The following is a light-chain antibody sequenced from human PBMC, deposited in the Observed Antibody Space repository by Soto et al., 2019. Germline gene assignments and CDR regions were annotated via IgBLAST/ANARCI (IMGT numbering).Light chain of an antibody. J-gene: IGLJ1*01. CDR1: NIGSKR. V-gene: IGLV3-21*04. CDR3: QVWDITTDHYV. Sequence: SYELTQPPSVSVAPEKTARLTCGGDNIGSKRVHWYRQKPGQAPVLVIYYDSDRPSGIPERFSGSNSGNTATLTINRVEAGDEANYYCQVWDITTDHYVFGTGTKLTVL. CDR2: YDS.